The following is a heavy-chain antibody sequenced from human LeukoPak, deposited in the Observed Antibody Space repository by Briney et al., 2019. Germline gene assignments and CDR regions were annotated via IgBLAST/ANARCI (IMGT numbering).Heavy chain of an antibody. D-gene: IGHD3-22*01. CDR1: GFTFDDYG. V-gene: IGHV3-20*04. J-gene: IGHJ4*02. CDR3: ARGRYDRSGYYAIFDY. Sequence: GGSLRLSCAASGFTFDDYGMSWVRQAPGKGLEWVSGINWNGGSTGYADSVKGRFTTSRDNAKNSLYLQMNSLRAEDTAVYYCARGRYDRSGYYAIFDYWGQGTLVTVSS. CDR2: INWNGGST.